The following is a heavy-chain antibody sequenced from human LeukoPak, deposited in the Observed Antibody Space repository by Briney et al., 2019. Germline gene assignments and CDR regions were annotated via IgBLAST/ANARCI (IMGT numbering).Heavy chain of an antibody. CDR1: GFTFSSYS. V-gene: IGHV3-48*04. CDR3: ATHSSSRDDY. Sequence: PGGSLRLSCAASGFTFSSYSMNWVRQAPGKGLEWVSYISSSSSTIYYADSVKGGFTISRDNAKNSLYLQMNSLRAEDTAVYYCATHSSSRDDYWGQGTLVTVSS. J-gene: IGHJ4*02. D-gene: IGHD6-6*01. CDR2: ISSSSSTI.